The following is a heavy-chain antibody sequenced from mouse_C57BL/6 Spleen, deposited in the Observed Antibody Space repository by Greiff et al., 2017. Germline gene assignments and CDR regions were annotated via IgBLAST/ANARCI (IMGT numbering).Heavy chain of an antibody. Sequence: QVQLQQSGPELVKPGASVQISCKASGYAFSSSWMNWVKQRPGKGLEWIGRIYPGDGDTKYNGKFKGKATLTADKSSSTADMQLISLTYEDSAVYFCAREIYYGNYASMDYWGQGTSVTVSS. V-gene: IGHV1-82*01. CDR2: IYPGDGDT. D-gene: IGHD2-1*01. CDR3: AREIYYGNYASMDY. J-gene: IGHJ4*01. CDR1: GYAFSSSW.